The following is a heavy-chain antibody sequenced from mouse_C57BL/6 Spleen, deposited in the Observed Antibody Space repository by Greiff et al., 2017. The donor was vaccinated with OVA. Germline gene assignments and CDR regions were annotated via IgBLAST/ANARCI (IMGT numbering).Heavy chain of an antibody. CDR3: ARGATVVARRFAY. CDR2: IDPSDSYT. CDR1: GYTFTSYW. D-gene: IGHD1-1*01. J-gene: IGHJ3*01. V-gene: IGHV1-50*01. Sequence: VQLQQPWAELVKPGASVKLSCKASGYTFTSYWMQWVKQRPGQGLEWIGEIDPSDSYTNYNQKFKGKATLTVDTSSSTAYMQLSSLTSEDSAVYYCARGATVVARRFAYWGQGTLVTVSA.